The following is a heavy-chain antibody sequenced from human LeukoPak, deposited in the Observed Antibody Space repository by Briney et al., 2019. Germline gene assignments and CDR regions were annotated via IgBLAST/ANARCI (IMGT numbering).Heavy chain of an antibody. V-gene: IGHV1-18*01. Sequence: ASVKVSCKASGYTFTSYGINWVRQAPGQGLEWMGWISAYNGNTNYAQKLQGRVTMTTDTSPSTAYMELRSLRSDDTAVYYCARYYDSSGYYYTPFDYWGQGTLVTVSS. CDR1: GYTFTSYG. CDR2: ISAYNGNT. D-gene: IGHD3-22*01. CDR3: ARYYDSSGYYYTPFDY. J-gene: IGHJ4*02.